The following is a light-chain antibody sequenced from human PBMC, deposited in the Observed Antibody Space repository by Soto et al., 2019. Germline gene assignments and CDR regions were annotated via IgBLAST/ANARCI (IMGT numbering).Light chain of an antibody. V-gene: IGLV1-47*01. Sequence: QSVLTQPPSASGTPGQRVTISCSGSRTNIGTNFVDWYQQLPGTAPKLLIHSNYQRPSGVPDRFSGSKSDNTASLTVSGLRADDEGLYFCSSYGGSNTFVFGSGTKVTVL. CDR2: SNY. CDR1: RTNIGTNF. CDR3: SSYGGSNTFV. J-gene: IGLJ1*01.